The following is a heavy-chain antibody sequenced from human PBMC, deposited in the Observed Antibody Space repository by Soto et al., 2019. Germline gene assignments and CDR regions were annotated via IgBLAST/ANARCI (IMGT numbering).Heavy chain of an antibody. V-gene: IGHV3-33*01. J-gene: IGHJ6*02. CDR2: IWYDGSNK. Sequence: GGSLRLSCAASGFTFSSYGMHWVRQAPGKGLEWVAVIWYDGSNKYYADSVKGRFTISRDNSKNTLYLEMNSLRAEDTAVYYCARDLFEYSTPGDGMDVWGQGTTVTVSS. CDR3: ARDLFEYSTPGDGMDV. D-gene: IGHD6-6*01. CDR1: GFTFSSYG.